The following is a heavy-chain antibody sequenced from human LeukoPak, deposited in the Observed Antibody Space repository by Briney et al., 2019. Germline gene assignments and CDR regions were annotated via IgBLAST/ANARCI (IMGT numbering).Heavy chain of an antibody. J-gene: IGHJ4*02. Sequence: PGGSLRLSCAASGFTFSDAWMSWVRQAPGKGLEWVGRIKSKTDGGTTDYAAPVKGRFTISRDDSKNTLSLQMKSLKTDDTGVYYCTTEVVVAPTGVYYFDYWGQGALVTVSS. D-gene: IGHD2-15*01. V-gene: IGHV3-15*01. CDR3: TTEVVVAPTGVYYFDY. CDR1: GFTFSDAW. CDR2: IKSKTDGGTT.